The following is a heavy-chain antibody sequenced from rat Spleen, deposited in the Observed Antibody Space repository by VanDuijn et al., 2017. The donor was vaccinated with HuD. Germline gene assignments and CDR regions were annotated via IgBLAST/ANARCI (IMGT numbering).Heavy chain of an antibody. D-gene: IGHD1-1*01. V-gene: IGHV2-47*01. J-gene: IGHJ2*01. CDR1: GLSLSSNA. CDR2: IWNNGGT. CDR3: ARSYYSGPWFFDY. Sequence: QVQLKESGPGLVQPSQTLSLTCTVSGLSLSSNAVNWIRQPPGKGLEWMGLIWNNGGTDYNSAFKSRLSISRDTSKSQVFLRMNSLQTEDTAMYFCARSYYSGPWFFDYWGQGVMVTVSS.